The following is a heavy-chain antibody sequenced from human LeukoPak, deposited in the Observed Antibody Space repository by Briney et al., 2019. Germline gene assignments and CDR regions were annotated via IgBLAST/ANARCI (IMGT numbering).Heavy chain of an antibody. CDR3: ASSLYSNYNRDAFDI. CDR1: GGTFSSYA. D-gene: IGHD4-11*01. CDR2: IIPIFGTA. V-gene: IGHV1-69*05. J-gene: IGHJ3*02. Sequence: ASVKVSCKASGGTFSSYAISWVRQAPGQGLEWMGGIIPIFGTANYAQKFQGRVTITTDESTSTAYMELSSLRSEDTAVYYCASSLYSNYNRDAFDIWGQGTMVTVSS.